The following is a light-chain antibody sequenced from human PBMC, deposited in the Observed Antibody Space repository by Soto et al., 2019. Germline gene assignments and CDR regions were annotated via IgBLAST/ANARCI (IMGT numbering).Light chain of an antibody. V-gene: IGLV2-14*01. J-gene: IGLJ1*01. CDR2: EVS. Sequence: QSALTQPASVSGSPGQSITISCTGTSSDVGAYNYVSWYQQHPGKVPKLLIYEVSNRPSGVSDRFSASKSGNTASLTISGLKAEDEADYYCRSYTSSSTGVFGTGTKLTVL. CDR1: SSDVGAYNY. CDR3: RSYTSSSTGV.